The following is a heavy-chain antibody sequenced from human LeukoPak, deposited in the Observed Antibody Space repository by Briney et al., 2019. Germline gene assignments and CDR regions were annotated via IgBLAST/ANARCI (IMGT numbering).Heavy chain of an antibody. CDR3: AHTGYSSSSIAFDI. D-gene: IGHD6-6*01. Sequence: SGPTLVKPTQTLTLTCTFSGFSLSTSGVGVGWIRQPPGKALEWLALIYWDDDKRYSPSLKSRLTITKDTSKNQVVRTMTNMDPVDTATYFCAHTGYSSSSIAFDIWGQGTMVTVSS. CDR1: GFSLSTSGVG. CDR2: IYWDDDK. J-gene: IGHJ3*02. V-gene: IGHV2-5*02.